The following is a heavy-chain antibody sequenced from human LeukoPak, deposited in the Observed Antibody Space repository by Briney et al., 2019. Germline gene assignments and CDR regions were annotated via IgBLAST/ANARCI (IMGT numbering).Heavy chain of an antibody. CDR2: ISWNSGSI. J-gene: IGHJ4*02. D-gene: IGHD2-2*01. CDR3: AKGYCSSTSCSGNY. V-gene: IGHV3-9*01. Sequence: GRSLRLSCAASGFTFDDYAMHWVRQAPGKGLEWVSGISWNSGSIGYADSVKGRFTISRDNAKNSLYLQMNSLRAEDTAFYYCAKGYCSSTSCSGNYWGQGTLVTVSS. CDR1: GFTFDDYA.